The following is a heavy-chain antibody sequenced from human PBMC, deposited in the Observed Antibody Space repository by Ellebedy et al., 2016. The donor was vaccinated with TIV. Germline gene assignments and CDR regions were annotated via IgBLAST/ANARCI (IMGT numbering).Heavy chain of an antibody. CDR2: SSSSTSYI. CDR3: AILSMIVVPGVDAFDI. CDR1: GFTFSSYS. Sequence: PGGSLRLSCAASGFTFSSYSMNWVRQAPGKGLEWVSCSSSSTSYIYYADSVKGRFTISRDNAKNSLYLQMNSLRAEDTAVYYCAILSMIVVPGVDAFDIWGQGTMVTVSS. V-gene: IGHV3-21*01. D-gene: IGHD3-22*01. J-gene: IGHJ3*02.